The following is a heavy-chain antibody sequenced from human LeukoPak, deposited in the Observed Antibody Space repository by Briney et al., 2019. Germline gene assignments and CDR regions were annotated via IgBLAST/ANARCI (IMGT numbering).Heavy chain of an antibody. D-gene: IGHD2-21*01. Sequence: PGGSLRLSCAASGSTVSSNYMSWVRQAPGKGLEWVSVIYSGGSTYYADSVKGRFTISRDNSKNTLYLQMNSLRAEDTAVYYCASSRVFAGIRFDYWGQGTLVTVSS. CDR2: IYSGGST. J-gene: IGHJ4*02. V-gene: IGHV3-66*01. CDR3: ASSRVFAGIRFDY. CDR1: GSTVSSNY.